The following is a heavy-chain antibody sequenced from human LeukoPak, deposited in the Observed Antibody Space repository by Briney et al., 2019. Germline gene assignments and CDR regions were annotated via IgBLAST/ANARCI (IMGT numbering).Heavy chain of an antibody. Sequence: ASVKISCKASGGTFSSYAISWVRQDPGQGLEWMGRIIPILGIANYAQKFQGRVTITADTSTSTAYMELRSLRSDDTAVYYCARDSYYDSSGYYSAPYDYWGQGTLVTASS. D-gene: IGHD3-22*01. J-gene: IGHJ4*02. CDR1: GGTFSSYA. V-gene: IGHV1-69*04. CDR3: ARDSYYDSSGYYSAPYDY. CDR2: IIPILGIA.